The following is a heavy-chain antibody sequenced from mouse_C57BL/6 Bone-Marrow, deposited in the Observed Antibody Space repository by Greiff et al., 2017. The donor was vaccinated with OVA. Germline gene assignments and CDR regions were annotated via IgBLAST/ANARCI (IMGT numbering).Heavy chain of an antibody. V-gene: IGHV5-12*01. Sequence: QLVESGGGLVQPGGSLKLSCAASGFTFSDYYMYWVRQTPEKRLEWVAYISNGGGSTYYPDTVKGRFTSSRDNAKNTLYLQMSRLKSEDTAMYYCARHYYYYAMDYWGQGTSVTVSS. CDR1: GFTFSDYY. CDR2: ISNGGGST. J-gene: IGHJ4*01. D-gene: IGHD1-1*01. CDR3: ARHYYYYAMDY.